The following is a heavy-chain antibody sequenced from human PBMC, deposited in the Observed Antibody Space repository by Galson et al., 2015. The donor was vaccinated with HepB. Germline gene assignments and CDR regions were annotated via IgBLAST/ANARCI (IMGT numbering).Heavy chain of an antibody. Sequence: QSGAEVKKPGASVKVSCKASGYTFTSYGISWVRQAPGQGLEWMGWISAYNGNTNYAQKLQGRVTMTTDTSTSTAYMELRSLRSDDTAVYYCARDSRRGIAVASSQGMDVWGQGTTVTVSS. D-gene: IGHD6-19*01. CDR2: ISAYNGNT. V-gene: IGHV1-18*01. CDR3: ARDSRRGIAVASSQGMDV. J-gene: IGHJ6*02. CDR1: GYTFTSYG.